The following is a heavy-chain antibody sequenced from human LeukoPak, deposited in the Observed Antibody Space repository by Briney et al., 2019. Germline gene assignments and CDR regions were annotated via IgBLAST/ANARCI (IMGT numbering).Heavy chain of an antibody. J-gene: IGHJ4*02. CDR2: VYASGST. CDR3: ARAYYYDSSGYYYFDY. CDR1: GGSISSYY. Sequence: PSDTLSLTCTVSGGSISSYYWSWIRQPAGKGLEWVGRVYASGSTNNNPSLKNYNPSLKSRVIMSVDTSKTQFSLKLSSVTAADTAVYNCARAYYYDSSGYYYFDYWGQGTLVTVSS. V-gene: IGHV4-4*07. D-gene: IGHD3-22*01.